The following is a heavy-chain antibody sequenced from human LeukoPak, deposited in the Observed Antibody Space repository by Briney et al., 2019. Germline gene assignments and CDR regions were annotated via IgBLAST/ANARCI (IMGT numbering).Heavy chain of an antibody. V-gene: IGHV1-69*05. D-gene: IGHD1-14*01. J-gene: IGHJ6*02. Sequence: ASVKVSCKASGGTFSSYAISWVRQAPGQGLKWMGGIIPIFSTANYAQKFQGRVTMTTDTSTSTAYMELRSLRSDDTAVYYCARDDSTQPGYYGMDVWGQGTTVTVSS. CDR3: ARDDSTQPGYYGMDV. CDR2: IIPIFSTA. CDR1: GGTFSSYA.